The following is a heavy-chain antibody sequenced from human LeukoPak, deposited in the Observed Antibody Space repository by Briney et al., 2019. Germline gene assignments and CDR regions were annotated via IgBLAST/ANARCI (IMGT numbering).Heavy chain of an antibody. Sequence: SETLSLTCTVSGYSISSGYYWGWIRQPPGKGLEWIGSIYHSGSTNYNPSLKSRVTISTDMSKNQVSLKLSSVTAADTAVYYCARQTFGVLYFDSWGQGSPVIVSS. CDR3: ARQTFGVLYFDS. V-gene: IGHV4-38-2*02. D-gene: IGHD3-10*01. J-gene: IGHJ4*02. CDR1: GYSISSGYY. CDR2: IYHSGST.